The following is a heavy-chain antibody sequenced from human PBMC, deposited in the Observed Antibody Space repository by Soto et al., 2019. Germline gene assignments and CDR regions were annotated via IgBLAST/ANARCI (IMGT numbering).Heavy chain of an antibody. CDR2: ISSSSSYI. CDR1: GFTFRSYS. CDR3: ARAACGGDPHYSYYRMGV. V-gene: IGHV3-21*01. Sequence: GGSLRLSCGASGFTFRSYSMNWVRQAPGKGLEWVSCISSSSSYIYYADSVKGRFTISRDNAKNSLYLQMNSLRAEDTAVYYCARAACGGDPHYSYYRMGVWGQGTTVTVSS. J-gene: IGHJ6*02. D-gene: IGHD2-21*02.